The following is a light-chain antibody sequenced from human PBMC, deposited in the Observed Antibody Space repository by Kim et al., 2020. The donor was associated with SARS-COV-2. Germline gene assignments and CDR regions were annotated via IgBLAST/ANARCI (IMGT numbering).Light chain of an antibody. J-gene: IGLJ2*01. CDR2: GRN. V-gene: IGLV3-19*01. CDR1: SLRSYY. CDR3: QSRDSGGNVV. Sequence: SSELTQDPAVSVALGQTVRITCQGDSLRSYYATWYQQKPTQAPVLVMYGRNSRPSGVPDRFSGSTSGNTASLTISGAQAEDEADFYCQSRDSGGNVVFGGGTQLTVL.